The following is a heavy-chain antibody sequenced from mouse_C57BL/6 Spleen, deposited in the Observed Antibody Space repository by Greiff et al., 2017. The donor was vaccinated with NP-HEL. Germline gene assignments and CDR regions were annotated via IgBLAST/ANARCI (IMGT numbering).Heavy chain of an antibody. CDR3: ARREFYYGSSYGYFDV. Sequence: VQLQQSDAELVKPGASVKISCKVSGYTFTDHTIHWMKQRPEQGLEWIGYIYPRAGSTKYNETFKGKATLTADKSSSTAYMQLNSLTSEDSAVYFCARREFYYGSSYGYFDVWGTGTTVTVSS. V-gene: IGHV1-78*01. J-gene: IGHJ1*03. CDR2: IYPRAGST. CDR1: GYTFTDHT. D-gene: IGHD1-1*01.